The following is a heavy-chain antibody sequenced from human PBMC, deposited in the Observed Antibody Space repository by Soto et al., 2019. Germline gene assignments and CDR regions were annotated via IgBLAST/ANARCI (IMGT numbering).Heavy chain of an antibody. J-gene: IGHJ4*02. CDR1: GYTFTSYG. CDR2: ISAHNGNT. Sequence: QVHLVQSGAEVKKPGASVKVSCKASGYTFTSYGITWVRQAPGQGLEWMGWISAHNGNTDYAQKLQGRVIVTRDTSTSTGYMELRSLISDDTAVSYCARGRYGDYWGQGALVTVSS. V-gene: IGHV1-18*01. CDR3: ARGRYGDY. D-gene: IGHD1-1*01.